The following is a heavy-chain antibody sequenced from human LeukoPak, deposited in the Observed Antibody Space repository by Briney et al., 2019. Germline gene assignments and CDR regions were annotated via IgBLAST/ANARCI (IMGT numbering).Heavy chain of an antibody. V-gene: IGHV3-21*01. Sequence: GGSLRLSCAASGFTFSSYSMNWVRQAPGKGLEWVSSISSSSSYIYYADSVKGRFTISRDNAKNSLYLQMNSLRAEDTAVYYCARGRYCSGGSCSKLFDYWGQGTLVTVSS. CDR1: GFTFSSYS. CDR2: ISSSSSYI. D-gene: IGHD2-15*01. J-gene: IGHJ4*02. CDR3: ARGRYCSGGSCSKLFDY.